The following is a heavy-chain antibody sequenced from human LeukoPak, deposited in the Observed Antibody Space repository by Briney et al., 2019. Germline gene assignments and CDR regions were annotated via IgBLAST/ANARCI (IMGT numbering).Heavy chain of an antibody. J-gene: IGHJ4*02. CDR3: ARDAGTWYSLIDY. CDR1: GFTFRSYW. CDR2: INSDGTST. D-gene: IGHD2-21*02. V-gene: IGHV3-74*01. Sequence: PGGSLRLPCAASGFTFRSYWMHWVRQAPGKGLMWVSRINSDGTSTNYADSVKGRFTISRDNAKNTLYLQMNSLRAEDTAVYYCARDAGTWYSLIDYWGQGTLVTVSS.